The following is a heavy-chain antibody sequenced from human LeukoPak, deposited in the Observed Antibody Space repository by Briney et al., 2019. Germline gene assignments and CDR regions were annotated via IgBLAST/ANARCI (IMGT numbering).Heavy chain of an antibody. V-gene: IGHV3-74*01. CDR3: ARRSRYRIPASDRRDGYNDGLYYYYGMDV. J-gene: IGHJ6*02. D-gene: IGHD5-24*01. CDR2: INSDGSST. CDR1: GFTFSSYW. Sequence: GGSLRLSCAASGFTFSSYWMHWVRQATGKGLVWVSRINSDGSSTSYADAVKGRFTISRDNAKHTLYLQMNSLRAEDTAVYYCARRSRYRIPASDRRDGYNDGLYYYYGMDVWGQGTTVTVSS.